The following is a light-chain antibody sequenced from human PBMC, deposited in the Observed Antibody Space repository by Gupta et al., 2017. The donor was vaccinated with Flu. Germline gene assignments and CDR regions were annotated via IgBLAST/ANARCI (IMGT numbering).Light chain of an antibody. Sequence: SSQLTQPPAMSVSPGQTATIRCSGAALSKQDVYWYRQRPGQAPVLLIYKDTERASGIPDRISGSSSGTRVTLTIRGVQTEDEADYYCQSADIAGASRVFGGGT. CDR2: KDT. V-gene: IGLV3-25*02. CDR3: QSADIAGASRV. J-gene: IGLJ3*02. CDR1: ALSKQD.